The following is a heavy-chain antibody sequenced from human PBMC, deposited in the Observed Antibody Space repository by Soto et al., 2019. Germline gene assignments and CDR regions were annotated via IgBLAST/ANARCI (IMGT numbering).Heavy chain of an antibody. V-gene: IGHV3-21*01. CDR2: ISSSSSYT. D-gene: IGHD3-22*01. Sequence: PGGSLRLSCAASGFTFSSYSMTWVRQAPGKGLEWVSSISSSSSYTYYADSVKGRFTISRDDAKNSLYLQMNSLRAEDKAVYYCARGLHKYYFDRSGHAQYFQYWGQGTLVTVSS. J-gene: IGHJ1*01. CDR1: GFTFSSYS. CDR3: ARGLHKYYFDRSGHAQYFQY.